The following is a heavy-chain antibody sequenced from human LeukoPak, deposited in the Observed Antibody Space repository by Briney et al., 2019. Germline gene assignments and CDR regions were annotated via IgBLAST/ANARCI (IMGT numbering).Heavy chain of an antibody. J-gene: IGHJ4*02. CDR1: RASFSGYY. CDR3: ATEGDSSVYYDY. Sequence: PSETLSLTCAVYRASFSGYYWSWIRQPPGKGLEWIGEIHHSGSTNYNPSLKSRVTISVDTSKNQFSLKLSSVTAADTAVYYCATEGDSSVYYDYWGQGTLVTVSS. CDR2: IHHSGST. D-gene: IGHD3-22*01. V-gene: IGHV4-34*01.